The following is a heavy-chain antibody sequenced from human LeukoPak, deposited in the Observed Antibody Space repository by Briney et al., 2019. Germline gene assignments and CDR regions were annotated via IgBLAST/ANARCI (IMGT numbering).Heavy chain of an antibody. J-gene: IGHJ6*04. D-gene: IGHD3-10*01. CDR3: ARDRDYYGSGSYYRSMDV. Sequence: GGSLRLSCAASGFTFSSYEMNWVRQAPGKGREWVSYISSSGSTIYYADSVKGRFTISRDNAKNSLYLQMNSLRAEDTAVYYCARDRDYYGSGSYYRSMDVWGKGTTVTVSS. CDR2: ISSSGSTI. V-gene: IGHV3-48*03. CDR1: GFTFSSYE.